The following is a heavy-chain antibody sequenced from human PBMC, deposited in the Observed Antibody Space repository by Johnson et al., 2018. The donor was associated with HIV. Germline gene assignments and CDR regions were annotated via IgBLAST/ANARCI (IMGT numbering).Heavy chain of an antibody. V-gene: IGHV3-20*04. J-gene: IGHJ3*02. CDR1: RFTFDDFG. CDR2: IHWTGGSI. Sequence: VQLVESGGGVVRPGGSLRLSCAASRFTFDDFGMSWVRQVPGKGLEWVSGIHWTGGSIGYAESVKGRFTISRDNAKNSLYLQMNSLRAEDTALYYCARVSCSSTSCLGDGAFDIWGQGTMVTVSS. CDR3: ARVSCSSTSCLGDGAFDI. D-gene: IGHD2-2*01.